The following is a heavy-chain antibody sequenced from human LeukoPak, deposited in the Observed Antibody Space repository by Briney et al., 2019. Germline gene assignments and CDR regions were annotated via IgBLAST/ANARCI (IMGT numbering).Heavy chain of an antibody. D-gene: IGHD6-13*01. Sequence: SETLSLTCTVSGDSINSGTYYWTWIQQPAGQGLEWIGRIYTSGSTNYNPSLKSRVTMSVDTSKNQFSLKLSSVTAADTAVYYCARETGYSSPLDIWGQGTMVTVSS. J-gene: IGHJ3*02. CDR3: ARETGYSSPLDI. CDR1: GDSINSGTYY. V-gene: IGHV4-61*02. CDR2: IYTSGST.